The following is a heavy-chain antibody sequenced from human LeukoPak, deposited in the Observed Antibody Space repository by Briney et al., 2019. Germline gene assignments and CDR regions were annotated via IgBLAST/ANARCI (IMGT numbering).Heavy chain of an antibody. CDR3: ARDFRDIVVVPAAPARYYYYYMDV. D-gene: IGHD2-2*01. J-gene: IGHJ6*03. V-gene: IGHV4-30-4*08. CDR1: GGSISSGDYY. CDR2: IYYSGST. Sequence: PSETLSLTCTVSGGSISSGDYYWSWIRQPPGKGLEWIGYIYYSGSTYYNPSLKSRVTISVDTSQNQSSLKLSSVTAADTAVYYCARDFRDIVVVPAAPARYYYYYMDVWGKGTTVTVSS.